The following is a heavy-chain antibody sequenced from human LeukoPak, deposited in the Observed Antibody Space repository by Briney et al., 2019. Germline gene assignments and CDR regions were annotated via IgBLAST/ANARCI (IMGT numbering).Heavy chain of an antibody. D-gene: IGHD5-24*01. CDR3: ARYALDGYNNFDY. V-gene: IGHV1-2*02. Sequence: ASVKVSCKASGYTFTGYYMHWVRQAPGQGLEWMGWINPNSGGTNYAQKFQGRVTMTRDTSISTAHMELSRLRSDDTAVYYCARYALDGYNNFDYWGQGTLVTVSS. J-gene: IGHJ4*02. CDR1: GYTFTGYY. CDR2: INPNSGGT.